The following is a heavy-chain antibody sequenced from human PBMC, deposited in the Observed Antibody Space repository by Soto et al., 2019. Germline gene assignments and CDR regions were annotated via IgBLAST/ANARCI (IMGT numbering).Heavy chain of an antibody. CDR3: ARTEYSSSSGDAFDI. D-gene: IGHD6-6*01. CDR2: ISAYNGNT. J-gene: IGHJ3*02. CDR1: GYTFTSYG. Sequence: PGASVKVSCKASGYTFTSYGISWVRQAPGQGLEWMGWISAYNGNTNYAQKLQGRVTMTTDTSTSTAYMELRSLRSDDTAVYYCARTEYSSSSGDAFDIWGQGTMVTVSS. V-gene: IGHV1-18*01.